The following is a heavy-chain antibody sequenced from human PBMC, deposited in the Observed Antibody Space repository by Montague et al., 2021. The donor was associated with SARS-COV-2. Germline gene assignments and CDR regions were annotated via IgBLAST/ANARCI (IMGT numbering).Heavy chain of an antibody. D-gene: IGHD6-19*01. J-gene: IGHJ4*02. CDR2: IYYRGST. V-gene: IGHV4-39*01. CDR3: ATQEDPSGWIPGPFDF. Sequence: ETLSLTCTVSGGSISSSSYYWAWIRQPPGKGLEWIGSIYYRGSTYYNPSLKSRVFVSVDTSKNQLSLTLTFVTAADTAVYYCATQEDPSGWIPGPFDFWGQGTLLSVSS. CDR1: GGSISSSSYY.